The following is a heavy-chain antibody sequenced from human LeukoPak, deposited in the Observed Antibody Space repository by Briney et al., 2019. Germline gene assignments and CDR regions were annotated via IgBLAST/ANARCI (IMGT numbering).Heavy chain of an antibody. V-gene: IGHV4-34*01. D-gene: IGHD2-2*01. J-gene: IGHJ3*02. Sequence: SETLSLTCAVYGGSFSGYYWSWIRQPPGKGLEWIGEINHSGSTNYNPSLKSRVTISVDTSKNQFSLKLSSVTAADMAVYYCARHSIVYCSSTSCYAFDIWGQGTMVTVSS. CDR1: GGSFSGYY. CDR2: INHSGST. CDR3: ARHSIVYCSSTSCYAFDI.